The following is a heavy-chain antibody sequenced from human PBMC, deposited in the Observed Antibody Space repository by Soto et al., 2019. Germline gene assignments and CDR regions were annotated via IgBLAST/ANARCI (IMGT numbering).Heavy chain of an antibody. Sequence: EVQLLESGGGLVQPGGSLRLSCAASGFTFSSYAMSWVLQAPGKGLEWVSAICGSGGSTYYADSVKGRFTISRENSKNTLYLQMNSLRAEDTAVYYCAKTLTPGSSYYVDFMYVWGQGTTVTVSS. J-gene: IGHJ6*02. CDR3: AKTLTPGSSYYVDFMYV. CDR1: GFTFSSYA. D-gene: IGHD2-15*01. V-gene: IGHV3-23*01. CDR2: ICGSGGST.